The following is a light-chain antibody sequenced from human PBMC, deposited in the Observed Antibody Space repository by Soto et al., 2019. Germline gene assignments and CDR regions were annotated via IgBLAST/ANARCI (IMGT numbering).Light chain of an antibody. V-gene: IGKV1-5*03. CDR1: QSISSW. Sequence: DIQGTQSPSTLSASAGDRVIITCRASQSISSWLAWYQQKPGKAPKLLMYKASSLESGVPSRFSGSGSGTEFTLTIRSLQPDDSATYYCQQYHSCPVTFGQRTKVDI. J-gene: IGKJ1*01. CDR3: QQYHSCPVT. CDR2: KAS.